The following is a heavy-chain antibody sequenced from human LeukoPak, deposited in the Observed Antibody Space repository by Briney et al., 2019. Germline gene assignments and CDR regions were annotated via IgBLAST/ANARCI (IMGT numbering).Heavy chain of an antibody. CDR3: ARHNARLRGWIGEVDY. CDR2: IYYSGST. Sequence: PSETLSLTCSVSGGSINNYYWSWIRQPPGKGLEWIAYIYYSGSTNYNPSLKSRVTISVDTSKNQFSLMLSSVTAAGPAVYYCARHNARLRGWIGEVDYWGQGALVTVSS. D-gene: IGHD3-10*01. J-gene: IGHJ4*02. CDR1: GGSINNYY. V-gene: IGHV4-59*08.